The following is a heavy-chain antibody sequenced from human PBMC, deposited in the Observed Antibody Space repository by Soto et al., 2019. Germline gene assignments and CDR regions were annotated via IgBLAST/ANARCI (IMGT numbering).Heavy chain of an antibody. Sequence: PSETLSLTCTVSGDSISHYYWTWVRQPPGKGLEWIGCASYSGTTSYNPSLKSRVTLSVDTSRNQFSLKLTSVTAADTAVYYCARDDRYFDPWGQGTLVTVSS. CDR1: GDSISHYY. CDR2: ASYSGTT. CDR3: ARDDRYFDP. D-gene: IGHD1-1*01. V-gene: IGHV4-59*01. J-gene: IGHJ5*02.